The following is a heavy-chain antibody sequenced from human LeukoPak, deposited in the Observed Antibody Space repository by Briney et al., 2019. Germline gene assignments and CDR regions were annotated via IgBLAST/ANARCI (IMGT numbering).Heavy chain of an antibody. Sequence: GGSLRLSCAASGFTFSSYAMSWVRQAPGKGLEWVSAISGSGGSTYYADSVKGRFTISRDNSKNTLYLQMNSLRAEDTAVYYCAKSVPLVTIFGVAMRGYFDYWGQGTLVTVSS. CDR1: GFTFSSYA. CDR3: AKSVPLVTIFGVAMRGYFDY. V-gene: IGHV3-23*01. D-gene: IGHD3-3*01. J-gene: IGHJ4*02. CDR2: ISGSGGST.